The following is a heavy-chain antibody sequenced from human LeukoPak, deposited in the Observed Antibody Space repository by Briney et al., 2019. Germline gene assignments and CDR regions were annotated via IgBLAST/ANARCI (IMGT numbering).Heavy chain of an antibody. V-gene: IGHV3-23*01. D-gene: IGHD3-22*01. Sequence: PGGSLRLSCAASGLTFSSYGMHWVRQAPGKGLEWVSAISGSGGSTYYADSVKGRFTISRDNSKNTLYLQMNSLRAEDTAVYDCAKVARVTMIVVVIRDINWFDPWGPGTLVTVSS. J-gene: IGHJ5*02. CDR2: ISGSGGST. CDR3: AKVARVTMIVVVIRDINWFDP. CDR1: GLTFSSYG.